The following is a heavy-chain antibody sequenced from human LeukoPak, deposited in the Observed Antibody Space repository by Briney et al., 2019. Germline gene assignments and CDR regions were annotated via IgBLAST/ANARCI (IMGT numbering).Heavy chain of an antibody. J-gene: IGHJ4*02. D-gene: IGHD4-17*01. CDR2: IYPGDSDT. CDR3: ARVPTVTSDKGSIDY. V-gene: IGHV5-51*01. CDR1: GYSFTSYW. Sequence: PGESLKISCRGSGYSFTSYWIGWVRQMPGKGLEWMGIIYPGDSDTRYSPSFQGQVTISADKSISTAYLQWSSLKASDTATYYCARVPTVTSDKGSIDYWGQGTLVTVSS.